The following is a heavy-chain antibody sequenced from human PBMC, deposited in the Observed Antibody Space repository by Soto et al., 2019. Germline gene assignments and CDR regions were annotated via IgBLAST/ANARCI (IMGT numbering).Heavy chain of an antibody. CDR3: ARGKDIVVVVAAPLNWFDP. V-gene: IGHV3-21*01. J-gene: IGHJ5*02. CDR2: ISSSSSYI. D-gene: IGHD2-15*01. CDR1: GFTFSSYS. Sequence: EVQLVESGGGLVKPGGSLRLSCAASGFTFSSYSMNWVRQAPGKGREWVSSISSSSSYIYYADSVKGRFTISRDNAKNSLYLQMNSLRAEDTAVYYCARGKDIVVVVAAPLNWFDPWGQGTLVTVSS.